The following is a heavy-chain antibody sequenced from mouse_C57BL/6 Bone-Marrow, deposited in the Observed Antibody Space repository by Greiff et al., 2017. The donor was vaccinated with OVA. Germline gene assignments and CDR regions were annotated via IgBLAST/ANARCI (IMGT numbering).Heavy chain of an antibody. D-gene: IGHD2-5*01. J-gene: IGHJ4*01. CDR2: ISDGGSYT. CDR1: GFTFSSYA. V-gene: IGHV5-4*01. CDR3: ARDLGYSNVYAMDY. Sequence: EVKVVESGGGLVKPGGSLKLSCAASGFTFSSYAMSWVRQTPEKRLEWVATISDGGSYTYYPDNVKGRFTISRDNAKNNLYLQMSHLKSKDTAMYYCARDLGYSNVYAMDYWGQGTSVTVSS.